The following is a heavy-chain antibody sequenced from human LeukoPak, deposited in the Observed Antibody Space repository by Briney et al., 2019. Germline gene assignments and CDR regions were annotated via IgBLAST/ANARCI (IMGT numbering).Heavy chain of an antibody. D-gene: IGHD6-19*01. CDR2: ISGSGGST. CDR3: AKVKLSAAVADAFDI. Sequence: PGGSLRLSCAASGFTFSDYYMSWIRQAPGKGLEWVSAISGSGGSTYYADSVKGRFTISRDNSKNTLYLQMNSLRAEDTAVYYCAKVKLSAAVADAFDIWGQGTLVTVSS. CDR1: GFTFSDYY. V-gene: IGHV3-23*01. J-gene: IGHJ3*02.